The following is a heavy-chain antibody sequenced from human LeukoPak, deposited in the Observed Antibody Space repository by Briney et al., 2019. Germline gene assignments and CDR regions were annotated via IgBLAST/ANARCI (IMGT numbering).Heavy chain of an antibody. V-gene: IGHV3-30-3*01. Sequence: GGSLRLSCAASGFTFSSYAMHWVRQAPGKGLEWVAVISYDGSNKYYADSVKGRFTISRDNSKNTLYLQMNSLRTEDTAVYYCARSRITMVRGVIITSWFDPWGQGTLVTVSS. J-gene: IGHJ5*02. D-gene: IGHD3-10*01. CDR2: ISYDGSNK. CDR1: GFTFSSYA. CDR3: ARSRITMVRGVIITSWFDP.